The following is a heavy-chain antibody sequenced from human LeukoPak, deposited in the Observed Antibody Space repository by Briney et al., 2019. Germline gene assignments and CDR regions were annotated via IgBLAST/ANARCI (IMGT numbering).Heavy chain of an antibody. CDR3: ARGNSYYDTSGYYLYYFDY. Sequence: GASVKVSCKASGGTFSSYAISWVRQAPGQGLEWMGWMNPTSGNTGYVQKFQGRVTMTMNTSISTAYMELSSLRSEDTAVYYCARGNSYYDTSGYYLYYFDYWGQGTLVTVSS. J-gene: IGHJ4*02. CDR2: MNPTSGNT. D-gene: IGHD3-22*01. CDR1: GGTFSSYA. V-gene: IGHV1-8*02.